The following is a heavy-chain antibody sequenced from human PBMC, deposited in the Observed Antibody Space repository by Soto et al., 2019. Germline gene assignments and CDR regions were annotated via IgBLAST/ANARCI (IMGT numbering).Heavy chain of an antibody. Sequence: PTLVNPAHTLPVTCPFSGFPLSTSGLGVAWLRPPPGQALAWPAPIYWAAGERYSPSLKTRLNITKDTAKSQVVLTLNKGDPVDTATWYCAHRPAYDISTGYDPFDEWGQGSLVTVSS. CDR3: AHRPAYDISTGYDPFDE. V-gene: IGHV2-5*02. D-gene: IGHD3-9*01. CDR1: GFPLSTSGLG. CDR2: IYWAAGE. J-gene: IGHJ4*02.